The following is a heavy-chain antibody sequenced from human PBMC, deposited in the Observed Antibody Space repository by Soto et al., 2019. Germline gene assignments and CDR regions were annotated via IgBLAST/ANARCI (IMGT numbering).Heavy chain of an antibody. J-gene: IGHJ6*02. CDR1: VGTFSSYS. D-gene: IGHD3-10*01. CDR2: IIPIFGTA. V-gene: IGHV1-69*13. CDR3: ARVPREIIIVGMDV. Sequence: GHSVPVYCKASVGTFSSYSISWGRHAPVQGLEWMGGIIPIFGTANYAQKFQGRVTITADESTSTAYMELRSLRSDDTAVYYCARVPREIIIVGMDVWGQGTTVTVS.